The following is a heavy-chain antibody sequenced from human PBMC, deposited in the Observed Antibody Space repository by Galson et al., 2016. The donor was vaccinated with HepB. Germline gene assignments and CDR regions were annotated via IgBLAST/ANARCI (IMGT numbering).Heavy chain of an antibody. CDR1: GFILSSYG. Sequence: SLRLSCAASGFILSSYGVHWVRQAPGKGPEWVSVISTDGSDKQYADSVQGRFSVSRDNSDNTVHLQMNNLRPEDTAVYYCAKDGGRGYFDDIVRGQGTLVTVSS. J-gene: IGHJ4*02. D-gene: IGHD2-15*01. CDR2: ISTDGSDK. V-gene: IGHV3-30*18. CDR3: AKDGGRGYFDDIV.